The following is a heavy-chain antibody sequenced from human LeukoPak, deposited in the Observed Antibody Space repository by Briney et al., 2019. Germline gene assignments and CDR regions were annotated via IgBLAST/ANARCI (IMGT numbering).Heavy chain of an antibody. Sequence: RPGGSLRLSCAASGFTCDDYGMSWVRQAPGKGLEWVSGLNWNGGSTGYADSVKGRFTISRDNATNSLYLHMNSLRAEDTALYYCARGGGYDTGTPSDYWGQGTLVTVSS. CDR2: LNWNGGST. CDR1: GFTCDDYG. CDR3: ARGGGYDTGTPSDY. V-gene: IGHV3-20*04. J-gene: IGHJ4*02. D-gene: IGHD5-12*01.